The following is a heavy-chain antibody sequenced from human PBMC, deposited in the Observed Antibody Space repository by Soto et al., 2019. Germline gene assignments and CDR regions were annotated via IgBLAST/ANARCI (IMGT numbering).Heavy chain of an antibody. V-gene: IGHV4-31*03. CDR2: IYYSGST. J-gene: IGHJ3*02. Sequence: SETLSLTCTVSGGSISSGGYYWSWIRQHPGKGLEWIGYIYYSGSTYYNPSLKSRVTISVDTSKNQFSLKLSSVTAADTAVYYCARDISGYWGGDCYGAFDIWGQGTMVTVSS. CDR3: ARDISGYWGGDCYGAFDI. CDR1: GGSISSGGYY. D-gene: IGHD2-21*02.